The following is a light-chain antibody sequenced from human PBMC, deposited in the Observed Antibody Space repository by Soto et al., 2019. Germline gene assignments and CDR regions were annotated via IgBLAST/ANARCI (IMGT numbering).Light chain of an antibody. Sequence: EIVMTQSAATVSVSPGERATLSCRASQSVNNQLAWYQQKPGQAPRLLIYGASTRATGIPARFSGSGSGTEFTLIISSLQSEDSAVYYCQQYNSWLWTFGQGTKVDIK. CDR1: QSVNNQ. CDR2: GAS. J-gene: IGKJ1*01. CDR3: QQYNSWLWT. V-gene: IGKV3-15*01.